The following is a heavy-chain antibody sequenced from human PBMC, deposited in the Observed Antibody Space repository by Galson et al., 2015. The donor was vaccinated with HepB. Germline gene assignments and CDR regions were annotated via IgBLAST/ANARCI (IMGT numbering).Heavy chain of an antibody. Sequence: CAISGDSVSSNSAAWNWIRQSPSRGLEWLGRTYYRSKWYNDYAVSVKSRITINPDTSKNQFSLQLNSVTPEDTAVYYCARDWRGGKMGNPRGDWYFDLWGRGTLVTVSS. CDR2: TYYRSKWYN. J-gene: IGHJ2*01. D-gene: IGHD4-23*01. CDR3: ARDWRGGKMGNPRGDWYFDL. V-gene: IGHV6-1*01. CDR1: GDSVSSNSAA.